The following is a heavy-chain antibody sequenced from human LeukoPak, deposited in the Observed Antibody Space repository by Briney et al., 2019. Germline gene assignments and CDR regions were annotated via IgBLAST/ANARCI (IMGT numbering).Heavy chain of an antibody. CDR1: GGSISSYY. Sequence: SETLSLTCSVSGGSISSYYWSWIRQPPGKGLEWIGYIYYSGSTNYNPSLESRITISVDTSKNQLSLKLSSVTAADTAVYYCARHIYYYGSGSRYFDLWGRGTLVTVSS. V-gene: IGHV4-59*08. D-gene: IGHD3-10*01. CDR2: IYYSGST. J-gene: IGHJ2*01. CDR3: ARHIYYYGSGSRYFDL.